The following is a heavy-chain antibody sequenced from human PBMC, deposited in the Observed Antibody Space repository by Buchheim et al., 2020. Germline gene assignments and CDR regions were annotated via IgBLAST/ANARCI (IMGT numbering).Heavy chain of an antibody. Sequence: EVQLVESGGGLVQPGGSLRLSCAASGFTFSSYWMSWVRQAPGKGLEWVANIKQDGSEKYYVDSVKGRFTISRDNAKNSLYLQMNSLRAEDTAVYYCARDVAYCSSTSCYVGFYYYYGMDVWGQGTT. J-gene: IGHJ6*02. V-gene: IGHV3-7*01. CDR3: ARDVAYCSSTSCYVGFYYYYGMDV. CDR1: GFTFSSYW. CDR2: IKQDGSEK. D-gene: IGHD2-2*01.